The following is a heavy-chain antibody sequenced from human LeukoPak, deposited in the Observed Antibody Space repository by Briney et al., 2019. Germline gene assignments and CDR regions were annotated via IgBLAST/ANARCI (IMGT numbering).Heavy chain of an antibody. CDR2: IYYSGST. J-gene: IGHJ4*02. D-gene: IGHD2-15*01. Sequence: SETLSLTCTVSGGSISSSSYYWGWIRQPPGKGLEWIGSIYYSGSTYYNPSLKSRVTISVDTSKNQFSLKLSSVTAADTAVYYCARQGVVVVAATLPDYWGQGTLVTVSS. V-gene: IGHV4-39*01. CDR1: GGSISSSSYY. CDR3: ARQGVVVVAATLPDY.